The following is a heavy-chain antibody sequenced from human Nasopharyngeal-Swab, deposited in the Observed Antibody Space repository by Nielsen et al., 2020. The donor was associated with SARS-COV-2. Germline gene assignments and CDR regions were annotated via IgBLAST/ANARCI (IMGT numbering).Heavy chain of an antibody. V-gene: IGHV3-21*01. D-gene: IGHD3-16*02. Sequence: WIRQPPGKGLEWVSSISSSSSYIYYADSVKGRFTISRDNAKNSLYLQMNSLRAEDTAVYYCARGRIGGVIGNWFDPWGQGTLVTVSS. CDR2: ISSSSSYI. CDR3: ARGRIGGVIGNWFDP. J-gene: IGHJ5*02.